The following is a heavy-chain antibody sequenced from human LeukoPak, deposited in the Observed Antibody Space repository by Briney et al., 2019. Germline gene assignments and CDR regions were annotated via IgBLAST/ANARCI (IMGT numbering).Heavy chain of an antibody. CDR1: GGPFSGYF. CDR3: ARRYYYNLGSFPFDF. V-gene: IGHV4-34*01. J-gene: IGHJ4*02. CDR2: IHNSGTT. D-gene: IGHD3-10*01. Sequence: SETLSLTCAVPGGPFSGYFWSWIRQSSGKGLEWIGEIHNSGTTNYNPSLNSRVTISEDTSKNQFYLNLSSVTAADTAVYYCARRYYYNLGSFPFDFWGQGTLVTVSS.